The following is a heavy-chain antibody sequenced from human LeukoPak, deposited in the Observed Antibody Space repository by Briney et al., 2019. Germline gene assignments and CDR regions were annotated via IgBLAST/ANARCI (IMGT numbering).Heavy chain of an antibody. Sequence: PGGSLRLSCAVSGFTVSSNYMSWVRQAPGKGLEWVSVIYSGGSTYYADSVKGRFTISRDNSKNALYLQMNSLTTEDTAVYYCARTINNGWGYFDYWGQGTLVTVSS. CDR2: IYSGGST. CDR1: GFTVSSNY. V-gene: IGHV3-53*01. J-gene: IGHJ4*02. CDR3: ARTINNGWGYFDY. D-gene: IGHD6-19*01.